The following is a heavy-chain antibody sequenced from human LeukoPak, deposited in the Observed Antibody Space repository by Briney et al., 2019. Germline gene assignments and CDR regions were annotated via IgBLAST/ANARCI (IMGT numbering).Heavy chain of an antibody. Sequence: ASVKVSCKASGGTFSSYAISWVRQAPGQGLEWMGGIIPIFGTANYAQKFQGRATITTDESTSTAYMELSCLRSEDTAVYYCARGREHYDYVWGSYRHGYFDYWGQGTLVTVSS. J-gene: IGHJ4*02. CDR3: ARGREHYDYVWGSYRHGYFDY. CDR2: IIPIFGTA. CDR1: GGTFSSYA. V-gene: IGHV1-69*05. D-gene: IGHD3-16*02.